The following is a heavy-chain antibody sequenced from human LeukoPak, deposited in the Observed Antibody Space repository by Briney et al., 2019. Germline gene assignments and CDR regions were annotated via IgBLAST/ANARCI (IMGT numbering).Heavy chain of an antibody. Sequence: SETLSLTCAVYGGSFSGYYWSWIRQPPGKGLEWIGEINHSGSTNYNPSLKSRVTISVDTSKNQFSLKLSSVTAADTAVYYCARHVFDDPYYFDYWGQGTLVTVSS. D-gene: IGHD3-10*01. CDR1: GGSFSGYY. V-gene: IGHV4-34*01. J-gene: IGHJ4*02. CDR2: INHSGST. CDR3: ARHVFDDPYYFDY.